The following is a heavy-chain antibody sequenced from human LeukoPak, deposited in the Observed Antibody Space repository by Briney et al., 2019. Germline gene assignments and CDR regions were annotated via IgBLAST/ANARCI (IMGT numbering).Heavy chain of an antibody. Sequence: SETLSLTCTVSGGSISSYYWSWIRQPPGKGLEWIGYIYYSGSTNYNPSLKSRVTIPVDTSKNQFSLKLSSVTAADTAVYYCARGGSGYGGIYYYYYMDVWGKGTTVTVSS. J-gene: IGHJ6*03. CDR1: GGSISSYY. CDR3: ARGGSGYGGIYYYYYMDV. V-gene: IGHV4-59*01. D-gene: IGHD5-12*01. CDR2: IYYSGST.